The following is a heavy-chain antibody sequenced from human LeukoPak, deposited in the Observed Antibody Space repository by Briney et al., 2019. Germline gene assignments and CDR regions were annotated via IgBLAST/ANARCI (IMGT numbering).Heavy chain of an antibody. D-gene: IGHD3-16*02. CDR3: ARAYYDYVWGSYRYGPLYNWFDP. V-gene: IGHV4-39*01. CDR2: IYYSGST. CDR1: GGSISSSCYY. Sequence: SETLSLTCTVSGGSISSSCYYWGWIRQPPGKGLEWIGSIYYSGSTYYNPSLKSRVTISVDTSKNQFSLKLSSVTAADTAVYYCARAYYDYVWGSYRYGPLYNWFDPWGQGTLVTVSS. J-gene: IGHJ5*02.